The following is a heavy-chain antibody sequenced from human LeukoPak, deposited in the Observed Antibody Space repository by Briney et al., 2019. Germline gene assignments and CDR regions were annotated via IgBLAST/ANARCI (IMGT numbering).Heavy chain of an antibody. CDR3: ASLGYNEANSVSYYYTDV. CDR2: IWYDGSNK. Sequence: PGRSLRLSCAASGFTFSSYGMHWVRQAPGKGLEWVAVIWYDGSNKYYADSVKGRFTISRDNSKNTLYLQMNSLRAEDTAVYYCASLGYNEANSVSYYYTDVWGKETTVTVSS. V-gene: IGHV3-33*01. D-gene: IGHD5-24*01. CDR1: GFTFSSYG. J-gene: IGHJ6*03.